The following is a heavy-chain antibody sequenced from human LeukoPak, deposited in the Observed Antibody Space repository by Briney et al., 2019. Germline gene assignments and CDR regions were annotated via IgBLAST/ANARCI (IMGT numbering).Heavy chain of an antibody. CDR2: ISPSGGIT. V-gene: IGHV3-23*01. CDR1: GFTFSSHG. CDR3: AKLGPPSTMIVV. D-gene: IGHD3-22*01. J-gene: IGHJ4*02. Sequence: GGSLRLSCAASGFTFSSHGMNWVRQAPGKGLEWVSGISPSGGITYYTDSVKGRFTISRDNSKNTLYLQMNSLRAEDTAVYYCAKLGPPSTMIVVWGQGTLVTVSS.